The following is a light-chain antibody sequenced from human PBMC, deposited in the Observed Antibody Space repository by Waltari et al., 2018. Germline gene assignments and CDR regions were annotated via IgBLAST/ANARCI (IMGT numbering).Light chain of an antibody. Sequence: QSVLTQPPSVSGAPGQRVTISCTGGGSKTGAGYDVHWYRQLPGKAPELLIYGVNNRPSGVPDRFFGSLSGTSASLAITGLQAEDEADYYCQSYDTSLSVVFGGGTKLTV. CDR3: QSYDTSLSVV. J-gene: IGLJ2*01. CDR2: GVN. CDR1: GSKTGAGYD. V-gene: IGLV1-40*01.